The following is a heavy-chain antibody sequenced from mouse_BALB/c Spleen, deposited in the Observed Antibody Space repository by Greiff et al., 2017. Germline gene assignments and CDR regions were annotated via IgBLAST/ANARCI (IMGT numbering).Heavy chain of an antibody. CDR2: INPSNGRT. V-gene: IGHV1S81*02. CDR1: GYTFTSYW. CDR3: ARRENYGSSPFAY. D-gene: IGHD1-1*01. Sequence: VKLQESGAELVKPGASVKLSCKASGYTFTSYWMHWVKQRPGQGLEWIGEINPSNGRTNYNEKFKSKATLTVDKSSSTAYMQLSSLTSEDSAVYYCARRENYGSSPFAYWGQGTLVTVSA. J-gene: IGHJ3*01.